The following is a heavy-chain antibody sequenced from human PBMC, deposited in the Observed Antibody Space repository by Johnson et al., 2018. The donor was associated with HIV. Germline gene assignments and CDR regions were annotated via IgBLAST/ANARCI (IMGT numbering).Heavy chain of an antibody. CDR3: ARARMTTVTNDAFDI. Sequence: QVQLVESGGGVVQPGGSLRLSCAASGFTFSSYVMHWVRQAPGKGLEWVALISYDGSNRYYVDSVKGRFTISRDNSKNPLYLQMNSRRAEDTAVYYCARARMTTVTNDAFDIWGQGTMVTVSS. D-gene: IGHD4-17*01. J-gene: IGHJ3*02. V-gene: IGHV3-30-3*02. CDR2: ISYDGSNR. CDR1: GFTFSSYV.